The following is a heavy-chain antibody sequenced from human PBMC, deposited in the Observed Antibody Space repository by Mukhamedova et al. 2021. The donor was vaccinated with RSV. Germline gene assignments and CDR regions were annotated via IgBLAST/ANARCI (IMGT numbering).Heavy chain of an antibody. V-gene: IGHV1-2*02. J-gene: IGHJ6*03. CDR3: AREQWLAYYYYMDV. Sequence: NPNSGGTNYAQKFQGRVTMTRDTSISTAYMELSRLRSDDTAVYYCAREQWLAYYYYMDVWGQGTTVTVSS. CDR2: NPNSGGT. D-gene: IGHD6-19*01.